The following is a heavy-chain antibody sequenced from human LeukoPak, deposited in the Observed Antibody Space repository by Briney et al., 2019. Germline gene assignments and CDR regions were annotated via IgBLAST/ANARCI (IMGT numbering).Heavy chain of an antibody. CDR1: GYTYTGYY. J-gene: IGHJ5*02. CDR3: ARGAEGDSSGYPLDNWFDP. Sequence: GASVKVSGKASGYTYTGYYMHWVRQAPGQGLEWMGWINPNSGGTNYAQKFQGRVTMTRDTSISTAYMELSRLRSDDTAVYYCARGAEGDSSGYPLDNWFDPWGQGTLVTVSS. CDR2: INPNSGGT. D-gene: IGHD3-22*01. V-gene: IGHV1-2*02.